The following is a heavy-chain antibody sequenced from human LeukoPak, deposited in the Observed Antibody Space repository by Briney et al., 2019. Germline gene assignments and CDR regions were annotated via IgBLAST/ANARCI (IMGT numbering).Heavy chain of an antibody. CDR1: GFTFSNYA. CDR2: ISYDGSNK. J-gene: IGHJ6*03. V-gene: IGHV3-30*04. CDR3: AKSGYPGYYYMDV. D-gene: IGHD5-12*01. Sequence: GGSLRLSCAASGFTFSNYAMHWVRQAPGKGLEWVALISYDGSNKYYADSVKGRFTISRDNSKNTLYLQMNSLRAEDTAVYYCAKSGYPGYYYMDVWGKGTTVTISS.